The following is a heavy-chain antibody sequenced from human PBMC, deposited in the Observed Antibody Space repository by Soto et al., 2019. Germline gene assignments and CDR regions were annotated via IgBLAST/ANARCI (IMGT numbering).Heavy chain of an antibody. CDR2: IIPIFGTA. D-gene: IGHD5-12*01. CDR1: GGTFSSCA. J-gene: IGHJ4*02. Sequence: SVKVSCKASGGTFSSCAISWVRQAPGQGLEWMGGIIPIFGTANYAQKFQGRVTITADKSTSTAYMELSSLRSEDTAVYYCARGRDGYNSYYFDYWGQGTLVTVSS. V-gene: IGHV1-69*06. CDR3: ARGRDGYNSYYFDY.